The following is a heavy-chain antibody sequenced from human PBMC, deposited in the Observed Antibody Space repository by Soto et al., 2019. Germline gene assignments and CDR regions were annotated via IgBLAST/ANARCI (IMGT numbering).Heavy chain of an antibody. D-gene: IGHD3-22*01. CDR1: GFTFSSYA. CDR2: ISGSGGST. V-gene: IGHV3-23*01. CDR3: AKSPGHYYDSSGYWN. J-gene: IGHJ4*02. Sequence: EVQLLESGGGLVQPGGSLRLSCAAPGFTFSSYAMSWVRQAPGKGLEWVSAISGSGGSTYYADSVQGRFSISRHNSKNTLYLRRNSLRAEDTAVYYWAKSPGHYYDSSGYWNWGQGTLVTVSS.